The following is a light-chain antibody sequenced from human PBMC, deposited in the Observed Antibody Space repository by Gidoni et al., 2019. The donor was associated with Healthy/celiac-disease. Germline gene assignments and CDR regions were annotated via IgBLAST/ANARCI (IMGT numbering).Light chain of an antibody. V-gene: IGLV3-1*01. J-gene: IGLJ2*01. CDR3: QAWDSSTYVV. Sequence: SYELTQPPSVSVSPGQTASITCSGDKLGDKYACWYQQKPGQSPVLVIYQDSKRPSGIPGRFSGSNSGNTATLTLSGTQAMDEADYYCQAWDSSTYVVFGGGTKLTVL. CDR2: QDS. CDR1: KLGDKY.